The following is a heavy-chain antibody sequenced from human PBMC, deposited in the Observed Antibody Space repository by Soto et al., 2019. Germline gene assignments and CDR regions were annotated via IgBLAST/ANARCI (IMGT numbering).Heavy chain of an antibody. J-gene: IGHJ4*02. D-gene: IGHD4-17*01. V-gene: IGHV4-31*03. CDR3: ATYDYSDFYFDQ. CDR2: IHFRGTT. Sequence: QVQLQESGPGLVKPSQTLSLTCNVSGGSITSHTHYWSWIRQHPGKGLEWIGNIHFRGTTSYNPSLDSRVFSSVDTAQNQCSLRLTSVTAADTAVYFCATYDYSDFYFDQWGQGTLVSVSS. CDR1: GGSITSHTHY.